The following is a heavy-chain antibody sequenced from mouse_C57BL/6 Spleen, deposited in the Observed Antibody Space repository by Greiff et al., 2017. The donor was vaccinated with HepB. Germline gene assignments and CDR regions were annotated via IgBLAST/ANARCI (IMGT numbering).Heavy chain of an antibody. D-gene: IGHD4-1*02. V-gene: IGHV1-15*01. CDR2: IDPETGGT. CDR1: GYTFTDYE. CDR3: TTATGYFAY. Sequence: QVHVKQSGAELVRPGASVTLSCKASGYTFTDYEMHWVKQTPVHGLEWIGAIDPETGGTAYNQKFKGKAILTADKSSSTAYMELRSLTSEDSAFYYCTTATGYFAYWGQGTLVTVSA. J-gene: IGHJ3*01.